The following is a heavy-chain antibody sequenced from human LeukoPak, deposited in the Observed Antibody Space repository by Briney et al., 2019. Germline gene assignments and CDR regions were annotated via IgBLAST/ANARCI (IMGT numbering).Heavy chain of an antibody. CDR1: GFTVSSNY. CDR2: IYSGGST. J-gene: IGHJ4*02. V-gene: IGHV3-53*04. Sequence: GGSLRLSCAASGFTVSSNYMSWVRQAPGKGLEWVSVIYSGGSTYYADSVKGRFTISRHNSKNTLYLQMNSLRAEDTAVYYCAGWGPDSSSWYEELDYWGQGTLVTVSS. D-gene: IGHD6-13*01. CDR3: AGWGPDSSSWYEELDY.